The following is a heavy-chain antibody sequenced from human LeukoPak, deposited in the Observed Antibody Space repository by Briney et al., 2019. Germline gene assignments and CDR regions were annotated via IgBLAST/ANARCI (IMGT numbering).Heavy chain of an antibody. CDR1: GGSISSHY. CDR3: ARAFPAAGTDY. Sequence: SETLSLTCTVSGGSISSHYWSWIRQPPGKGLEWIGYIYYSGSTNYNPSLKSRVTISVDTSKNQFSLKLSSVTAADTAVYYCARAFPAAGTDYWGQGTLVTVSS. V-gene: IGHV4-59*11. D-gene: IGHD6-13*01. CDR2: IYYSGST. J-gene: IGHJ4*02.